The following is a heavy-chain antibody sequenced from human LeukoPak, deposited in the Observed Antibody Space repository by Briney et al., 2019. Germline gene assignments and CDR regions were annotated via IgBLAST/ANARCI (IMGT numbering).Heavy chain of an antibody. CDR1: GGSISSSSYY. D-gene: IGHD7-27*01. CDR3: ARGRKAGDQGPYFDY. CDR2: IYYSGST. V-gene: IGHV4-39*07. Sequence: SETLSLTCTVSGGSISSSSYYWGWIRQPPGEGLEWIGSIYYSGSTYYNPSLKSRVTISVDTSKNQFSLKLSSVTAADTAVYYCARGRKAGDQGPYFDYWGQGTLVTVSS. J-gene: IGHJ4*02.